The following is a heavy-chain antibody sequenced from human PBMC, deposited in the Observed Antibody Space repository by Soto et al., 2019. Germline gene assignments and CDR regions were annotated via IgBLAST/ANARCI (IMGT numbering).Heavy chain of an antibody. Sequence: QMQLVQSGPEVKKPGTSVKVSCKASGFTFTSSAVQWVRQARGQRLEWIGWIVVGSGNTNYAQKFQERVTITRDMSTSTAYMELSSLRSEDTAVYYCAAGGGTAIPYSRPFDYWGQGTLVTVSS. V-gene: IGHV1-58*01. CDR1: GFTFTSSA. D-gene: IGHD2-21*02. J-gene: IGHJ4*02. CDR3: AAGGGTAIPYSRPFDY. CDR2: IVVGSGNT.